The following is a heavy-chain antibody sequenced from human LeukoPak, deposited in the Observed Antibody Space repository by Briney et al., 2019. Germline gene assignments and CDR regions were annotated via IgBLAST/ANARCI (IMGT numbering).Heavy chain of an antibody. D-gene: IGHD3-10*01. Sequence: SVKVSCKASGGTFSSYAFSWVRQAPGQGLDWMGGIIPIFGTANYAQKFQGRVTITADESTSTAYMELSSLRSEDTAVYYCARTSYYYGLGSYSYTDYWGQGTLVTVSS. V-gene: IGHV1-69*01. CDR1: GGTFSSYA. CDR3: ARTSYYYGLGSYSYTDY. CDR2: IIPIFGTA. J-gene: IGHJ4*02.